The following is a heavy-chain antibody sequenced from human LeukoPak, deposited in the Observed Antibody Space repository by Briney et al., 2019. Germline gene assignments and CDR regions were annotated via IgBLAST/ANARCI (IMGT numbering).Heavy chain of an antibody. CDR3: ARGYCSGGSCYDHAFDI. CDR2: INPNSGRT. V-gene: IGHV1-2*02. J-gene: IGHJ3*02. CDR1: GYTFTGYY. D-gene: IGHD2-15*01. Sequence: ASVKVSCKASGYTFTGYYMHWVRQAPGQGLEWMGWINPNSGRTNYAQKFQGRVTMTRDTSISTAYMELSRLRSDDTAVYYCARGYCSGGSCYDHAFDIWGQGTMVTVSS.